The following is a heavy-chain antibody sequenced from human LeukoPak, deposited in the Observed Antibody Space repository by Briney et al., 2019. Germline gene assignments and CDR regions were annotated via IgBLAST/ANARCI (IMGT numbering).Heavy chain of an antibody. CDR2: IYYSGST. D-gene: IGHD2-2*01. Sequence: SETLSLTCTVSGGSISSYYWSWIRQPPGKGLEWIGYIYYSGSTNYNPSLKSRVTISVDTSKNQFSLKLSSVTAADTAVYYCARAPRYCSSTSCYHDASDIWGQGTMVTVSS. J-gene: IGHJ3*02. V-gene: IGHV4-59*01. CDR3: ARAPRYCSSTSCYHDASDI. CDR1: GGSISSYY.